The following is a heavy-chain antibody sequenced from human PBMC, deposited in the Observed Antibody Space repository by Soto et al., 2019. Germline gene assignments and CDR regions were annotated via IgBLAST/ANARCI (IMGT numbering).Heavy chain of an antibody. CDR1: GATITSLI. J-gene: IGHJ4*02. CDR2: ISPLFDTA. Sequence: SPVKRSCKSSGATITSLIIDWVRQPPRQSIKWIGRISPLFDTADYAQKFQGRLTITADKSNVTAYMELTGLTSDDTAVYYCAKTLAGTSYSWGQGPPVTVP. D-gene: IGHD2-15*01. CDR3: AKTLAGTSYS. V-gene: IGHV1-69*06.